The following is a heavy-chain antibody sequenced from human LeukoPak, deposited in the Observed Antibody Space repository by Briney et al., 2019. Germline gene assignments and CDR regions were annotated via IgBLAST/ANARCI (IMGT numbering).Heavy chain of an antibody. V-gene: IGHV3-48*01. J-gene: IGHJ4*02. CDR2: NSSSSSTI. D-gene: IGHD3-3*01. Sequence: VSVTFTSAAYGFTFSSYSMNWVRKAPGKALEWVSYNSSSSSTIYYADSVKGRFTIARDNAKNSLYLQMNSLRAEDTAVYYCQTDEFWSGYYYWGQGTLVTVSS. CDR1: GFTFSSYS. CDR3: QTDEFWSGYYY.